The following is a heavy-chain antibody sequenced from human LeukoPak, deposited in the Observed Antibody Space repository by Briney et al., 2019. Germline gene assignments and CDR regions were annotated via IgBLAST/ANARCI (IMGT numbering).Heavy chain of an antibody. CDR1: GFTFSSYS. J-gene: IGHJ6*03. CDR3: ARVASSSWYTQNYYYMDV. Sequence: PGGSLRLSCAASGFTFSSYSMNWVRQAPGKGLEWVSYISSSSSTMYYADSVKGRFTISRDNAKNSLYLQMNSLRAEDTAVYYCARVASSSWYTQNYYYMDVWGKGTTVTVSS. V-gene: IGHV3-48*04. D-gene: IGHD6-13*01. CDR2: ISSSSSTM.